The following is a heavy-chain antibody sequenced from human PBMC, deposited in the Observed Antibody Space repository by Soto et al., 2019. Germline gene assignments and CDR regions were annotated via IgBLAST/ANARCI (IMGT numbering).Heavy chain of an antibody. J-gene: IGHJ4*02. Sequence: EVQLVESGGGLVQPGGSLRLSCAASGFTFDNFAMSWVRQAPGRGLEWVSVISGRGSSTYYADSVKGRFTVSRDNSRTTLYLEMNSPRDEDTAIYYCSKGAPGRTNDYGDYWGQGTLVTVSS. CDR1: GFTFDNFA. D-gene: IGHD3-10*01. CDR3: SKGAPGRTNDYGDY. CDR2: ISGRGSST. V-gene: IGHV3-23*04.